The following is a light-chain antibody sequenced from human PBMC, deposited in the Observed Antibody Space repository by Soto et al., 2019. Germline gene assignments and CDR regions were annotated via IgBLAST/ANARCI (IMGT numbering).Light chain of an antibody. CDR1: SSDVGGYNY. CDR2: DVS. J-gene: IGLJ1*01. CDR3: SSFTTSSTLV. V-gene: IGLV2-14*01. Sequence: QSVLTQPPSASGSPGQSVAISCTGTSSDVGGYNYVSWYQHNPGKAPKLMIYDVSNRPSGVSSRFSGSKSGNTASLSISGLQTEDEANYYCSSFTTSSTLVFGTGTKVTVL.